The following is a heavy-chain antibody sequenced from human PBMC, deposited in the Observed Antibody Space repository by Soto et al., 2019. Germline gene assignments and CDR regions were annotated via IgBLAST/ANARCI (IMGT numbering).Heavy chain of an antibody. Sequence: PGGSLRLSCAASGFTFSSYAMSWVRQAPGKGLEWVSAISGSGGSTYYADSVKGRFTISRDNSKNTLYLQMNSLRAEDTAVYYCAKGLRDFWSGYYNHYYYGMDVWGQGTTVTVSS. CDR3: AKGLRDFWSGYYNHYYYGMDV. V-gene: IGHV3-23*01. CDR2: ISGSGGST. J-gene: IGHJ6*02. CDR1: GFTFSSYA. D-gene: IGHD3-3*01.